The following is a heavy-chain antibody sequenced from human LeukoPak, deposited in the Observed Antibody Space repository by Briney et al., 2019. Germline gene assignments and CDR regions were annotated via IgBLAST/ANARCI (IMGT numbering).Heavy chain of an antibody. J-gene: IGHJ3*02. Sequence: SETLSLTCTVSGYSISSGYYWGWIRRPPGEGREWIGGIYYSGSTNYNPSLKSRVTISVDTSKNQFSLKLSSVTAADTAVYYCARQIFGVVIVYDAFDIWGQGTMVTVSS. CDR3: ARQIFGVVIVYDAFDI. D-gene: IGHD3-3*01. CDR2: IYYSGST. CDR1: GYSISSGYY. V-gene: IGHV4-38-2*02.